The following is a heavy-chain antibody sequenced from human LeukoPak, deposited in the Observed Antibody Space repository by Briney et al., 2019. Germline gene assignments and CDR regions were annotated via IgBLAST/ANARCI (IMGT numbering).Heavy chain of an antibody. J-gene: IGHJ6*03. V-gene: IGHV3-11*04. CDR1: GFTFSDYY. CDR2: ISSSGSTI. CDR3: ARDSPSPVGPEPMDV. D-gene: IGHD3/OR15-3a*01. Sequence: GGSLRLSCAASGFTFSDYYMSWIRQAPGKGLEWVSYISSSGSTIYYADSVKGRFTISRDNAKNSLYLQMNSPRAEDTAVYYCARDSPSPVGPEPMDVWGKGTTVTISS.